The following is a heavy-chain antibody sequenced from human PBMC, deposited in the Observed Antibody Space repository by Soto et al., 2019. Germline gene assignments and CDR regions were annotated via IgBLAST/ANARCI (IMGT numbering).Heavy chain of an antibody. Sequence: EVHLLESGGGLVQPGGSLRLSCAASGCTFSSDAMSWVRQAPGKGLEWVSGINGGGVSTYYAESVKGRFTISRDNSKNTVYLRMPSLRSDDTAVYYCAKSPRDCTNGLCEPVYYFAYWGQRSLVTVAS. CDR2: INGGGVST. V-gene: IGHV3-23*01. CDR3: AKSPRDCTNGLCEPVYYFAY. J-gene: IGHJ4*02. CDR1: GCTFSSDA. D-gene: IGHD2-8*01.